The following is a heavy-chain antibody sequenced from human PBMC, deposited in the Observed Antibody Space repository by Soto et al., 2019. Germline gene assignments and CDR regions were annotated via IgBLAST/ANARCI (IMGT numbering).Heavy chain of an antibody. V-gene: IGHV1-46*01. CDR3: AREPVRFYGDAETFN. D-gene: IGHD4-17*01. J-gene: IGHJ4*02. CDR2: INPSGGST. Sequence: DSVKVSCKASGYTCTSYYMHWVRQAPGQGLEWMGIINPSGGSTSYAQKFQGRVTMTRDTSTSTVYMELSSLRSEDTAVYYCAREPVRFYGDAETFNGGQGTLVTVSS. CDR1: GYTCTSYY.